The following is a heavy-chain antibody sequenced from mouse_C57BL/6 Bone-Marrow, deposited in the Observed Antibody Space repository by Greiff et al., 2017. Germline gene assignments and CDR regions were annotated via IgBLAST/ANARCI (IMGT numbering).Heavy chain of an antibody. Sequence: QVQLQQPGAELVMPGASVKLSCKASGYTFTSYWMHWVKQRPGQGLAWIGEIDPSDSYTNYNQKFKGKSTLTVDKSSSTAYMQLSSLTSEDSAVYYCATPYYGSPPFAYWGQGTLVTVSA. CDR3: ATPYYGSPPFAY. CDR2: IDPSDSYT. V-gene: IGHV1-69*01. J-gene: IGHJ3*01. D-gene: IGHD1-1*01. CDR1: GYTFTSYW.